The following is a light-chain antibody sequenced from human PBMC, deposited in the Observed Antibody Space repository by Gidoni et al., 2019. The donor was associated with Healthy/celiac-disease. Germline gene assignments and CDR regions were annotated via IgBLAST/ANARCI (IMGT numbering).Light chain of an antibody. J-gene: IGLJ2*01. CDR2: GKN. CDR3: NSRDSSGNLVV. CDR1: SLLIYY. V-gene: IGLV3-19*01. Sequence: SSELTQDPAVSVALGHTVRITCQGDSLLIYYASCYQQKPGQAPVLVIYGKNKRPSGIPDRFSGSSSGNTASLTITGAQAEDEADYYCNSRDSSGNLVVFGGGTKLTVL.